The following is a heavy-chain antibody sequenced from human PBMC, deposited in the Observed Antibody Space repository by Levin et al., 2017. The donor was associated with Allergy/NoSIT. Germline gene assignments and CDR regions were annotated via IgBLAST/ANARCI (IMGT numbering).Heavy chain of an antibody. Sequence: GGSLRLSCAVSGSMFSSFVLHWVRQAPGKGLEWVAVISHDETSIIYADSVKGRFTISKDNSKKTLYLQMNSRRDEDTAVYYCATAGRHSGYADAFEFWGQGTMVTVSS. CDR3: ATAGRHSGYADAFEF. V-gene: IGHV3-30*03. D-gene: IGHD3-22*01. CDR2: ISHDETSI. CDR1: GSMFSSFV. J-gene: IGHJ3*01.